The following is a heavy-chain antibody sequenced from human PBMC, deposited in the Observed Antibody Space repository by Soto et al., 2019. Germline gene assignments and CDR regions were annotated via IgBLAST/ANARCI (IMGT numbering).Heavy chain of an antibody. CDR1: GFTFSENA. CDR3: AKAHYFDGSGYAFDI. D-gene: IGHD6-19*01. CDR2: VSAFGGHI. J-gene: IGHJ3*02. V-gene: IGHV3-23*01. Sequence: GGSLRLSCAGSGFTFSENAINWVRQARGQGLEWVSSVSAFGGHIFYADSVKGRFTVSRDTSNTTVYLHMTRLRAEDTALYFCAKAHYFDGSGYAFDIWGHGTVVTVSS.